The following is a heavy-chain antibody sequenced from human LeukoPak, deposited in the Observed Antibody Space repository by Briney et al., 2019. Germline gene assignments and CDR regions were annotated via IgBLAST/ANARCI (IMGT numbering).Heavy chain of an antibody. Sequence: SVKVSCKASGGTFSSYTISWVRQAPGQGLEGMGRIIPILGIANYAQKFQGRVTITADKSTSTAYMELSSLRSEDTAVYYCARVGVLRFLKDPWFDPWGQGTLVTVSS. CDR1: GGTFSSYT. D-gene: IGHD3-3*01. CDR2: IIPILGIA. V-gene: IGHV1-69*02. CDR3: ARVGVLRFLKDPWFDP. J-gene: IGHJ5*02.